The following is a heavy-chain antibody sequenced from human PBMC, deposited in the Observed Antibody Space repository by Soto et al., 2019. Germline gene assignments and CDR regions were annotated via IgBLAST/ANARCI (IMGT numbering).Heavy chain of an antibody. V-gene: IGHV4-59*01. D-gene: IGHD4-17*01. Sequence: SETLSLTCTVSGGSISSYYWNWIRQPPGKGLEWIGYIYYSGSTNHNPSLKSRVTISVDTSKNQFSLKLRSVTAADTALYYCARGSNGDFDYWGQGTLVTVSS. CDR1: GGSISSYY. J-gene: IGHJ4*02. CDR2: IYYSGST. CDR3: ARGSNGDFDY.